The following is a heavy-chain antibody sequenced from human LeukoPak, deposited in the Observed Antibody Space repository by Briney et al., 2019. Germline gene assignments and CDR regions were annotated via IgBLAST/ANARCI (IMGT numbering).Heavy chain of an antibody. CDR3: VRLVGNGDYVGH. CDR1: GFTFSDYY. V-gene: IGHV3-11*06. CDR2: ISSSTSYT. D-gene: IGHD4-17*01. Sequence: GGSLRLSCAASGFTFSDYYMSWIRQAPGKGLEWISYISSSTSYTNYADSVKGRFTISRDNAKNSLYLQMNSLRAEDTAVYYCVRLVGNGDYVGHWGQGTLVTVSS. J-gene: IGHJ4*02.